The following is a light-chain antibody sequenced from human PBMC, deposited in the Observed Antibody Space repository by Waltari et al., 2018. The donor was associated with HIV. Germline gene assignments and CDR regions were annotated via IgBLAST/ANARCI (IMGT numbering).Light chain of an antibody. J-gene: IGLJ2*01. Sequence: QSALTQPASVSGSPGQSVTISCTGPTINYDSVSWYQQHPAKAPKLIIFEGTYRPSGISNRFPASKSGNTASLTISGLQAEDEAHYYCSSYAASGSVIFGGGTNLTVL. CDR2: EGT. CDR1: TINYDS. V-gene: IGLV2-14*03. CDR3: SSYAASGSVI.